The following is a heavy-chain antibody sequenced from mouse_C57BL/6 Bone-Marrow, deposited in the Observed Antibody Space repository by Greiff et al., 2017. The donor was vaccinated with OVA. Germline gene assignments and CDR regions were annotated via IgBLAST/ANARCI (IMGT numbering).Heavy chain of an antibody. CDR1: GYTFTSYW. J-gene: IGHJ4*01. Sequence: VQLQQPGAELVMPGASVKLSCKASGYTFTSYWMHWVKQRPGQGLEWIGEIDPSDSYTNYNQKFKGKSTLTVDKSSSTAYMQLSSLTSEDSAVYYCARPDGNPYYYAMDYWGQGTSVTVSS. CDR3: ARPDGNPYYYAMDY. V-gene: IGHV1-69*01. CDR2: IDPSDSYT. D-gene: IGHD2-1*01.